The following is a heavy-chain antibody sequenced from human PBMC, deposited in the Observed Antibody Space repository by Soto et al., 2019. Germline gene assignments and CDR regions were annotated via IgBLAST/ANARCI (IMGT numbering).Heavy chain of an antibody. CDR1: GFTFSSYG. V-gene: IGHV3-30*18. J-gene: IGHJ6*02. D-gene: IGHD1-7*01. CDR3: AKDTELQAYYYYYGMDV. CDR2: ISYDGSNK. Sequence: PPGGSLRLSCASSGFTFSSYGMHWVRQAPGKGLEWVAVISYDGSNKYYADSVKGRFTISRDNSKNTLYLQMSSLKPEDTAVYYCAKDTELQAYYYYYGMDVWGQGTAVTVSS.